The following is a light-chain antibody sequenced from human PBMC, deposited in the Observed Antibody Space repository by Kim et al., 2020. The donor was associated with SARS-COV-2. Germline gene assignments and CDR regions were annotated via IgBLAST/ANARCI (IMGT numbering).Light chain of an antibody. V-gene: IGKV1-12*01. CDR1: QDINIY. CDR3: LQAKSIPLT. J-gene: IGKJ4*01. Sequence: DIQMTQSPSSVSVSVGDSVTITCRASQDINIYLAWYQQKPGKVPKLLIYDATTLQTGVPSRFRGSGSGTDLTLTISSLQLEDSATYYCLQAKSIPLTFGGGTKVDIK. CDR2: DAT.